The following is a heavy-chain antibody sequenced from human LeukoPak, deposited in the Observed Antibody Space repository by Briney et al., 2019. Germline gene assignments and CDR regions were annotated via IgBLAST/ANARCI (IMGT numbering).Heavy chain of an antibody. CDR3: ATGWGLPYGDDDY. Sequence: ASVKVSCKVSGYTLTELSMHRVRQAPGKGLEWMGGFDPEDGETIYAQKFQGRVTMTEDTSTDTAYMELSSLRSEDTAVYYCATGWGLPYGDDDYWGQGTLVTVSS. J-gene: IGHJ4*02. CDR2: FDPEDGET. D-gene: IGHD2-21*02. CDR1: GYTLTELS. V-gene: IGHV1-24*01.